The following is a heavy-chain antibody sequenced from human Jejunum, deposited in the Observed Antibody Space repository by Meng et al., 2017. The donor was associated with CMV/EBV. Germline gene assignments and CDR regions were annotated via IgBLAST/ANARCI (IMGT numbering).Heavy chain of an antibody. CDR2: SKPNSGGT. CDR1: TCNGYY. CDR3: AREGSIMITFGGVIPYDP. D-gene: IGHD3-16*02. Sequence: TCNGYYSHWVHQAPRQGLEWMGRSKPNSGGTNYAQKFQGRVPMTRNTSISTAVMELTRLRSDDTAVYYCAREGSIMITFGGVIPYDPWGQGTLVTVSS. V-gene: IGHV1-2*06. J-gene: IGHJ5*02.